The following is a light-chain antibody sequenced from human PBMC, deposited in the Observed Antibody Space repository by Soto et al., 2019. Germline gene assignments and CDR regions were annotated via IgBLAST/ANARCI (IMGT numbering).Light chain of an antibody. CDR2: GAS. V-gene: IGKV3-15*01. CDR1: QSVSSN. J-gene: IGKJ4*01. Sequence: EIVMTQSPATLSVSPGERATLSCRASQSVSSNLAWYQQKAGQAPRLLIYGASTRATGIPARFSGSGSGTELTLTLSSLQSEDVAVYYCQQYNNRPPALTFGGGTKVEIK. CDR3: QQYNNRPPALT.